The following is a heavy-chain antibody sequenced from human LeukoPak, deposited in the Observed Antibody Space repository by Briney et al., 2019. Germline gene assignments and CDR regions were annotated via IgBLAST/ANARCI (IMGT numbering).Heavy chain of an antibody. CDR2: IKSKTDGGTT. Sequence: GGSLRLSCAASGFTFSNAWMSWVRQGPGKGLEWVGRIKSKTDGGTTDYAAPVKGRFTISRDDSKNTLYLQMNSLKTEDTAVYYCTTQRSRITMVRGVTRSDHWGQGTLVTVSS. V-gene: IGHV3-15*01. CDR3: TTQRSRITMVRGVTRSDH. D-gene: IGHD3-10*01. CDR1: GFTFSNAW. J-gene: IGHJ4*02.